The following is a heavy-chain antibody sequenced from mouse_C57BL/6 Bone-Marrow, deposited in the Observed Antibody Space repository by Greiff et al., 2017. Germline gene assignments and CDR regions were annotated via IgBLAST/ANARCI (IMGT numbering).Heavy chain of an antibody. D-gene: IGHD1-1*01. V-gene: IGHV1-15*01. J-gene: IGHJ2*01. CDR3: TRSFITTVVAFDY. Sequence: LQQSGAELVRPGASVTLSCKASGYTFTDYEMHWVKQTPVHGLEWIGAIDPETGGTAYNQKFKGKAILTADKSSSTAYMELRSLTSEDSAVYYCTRSFITTVVAFDYWGQGTTLTVSS. CDR1: GYTFTDYE. CDR2: IDPETGGT.